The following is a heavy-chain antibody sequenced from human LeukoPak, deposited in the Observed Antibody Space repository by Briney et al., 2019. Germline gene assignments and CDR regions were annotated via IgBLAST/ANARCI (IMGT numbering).Heavy chain of an antibody. J-gene: IGHJ4*02. CDR1: GFAFNNYA. Sequence: PGGSLRLSCAASGFAFNNYAVHWVRQAPGKGLEWVAVISHDGSNKFYADSVKGRFTISRDNAKNTVNLQMNGLRAEDTAVYYCARVMGIASYFDYWGQGTLITVSS. V-gene: IGHV3-30*04. CDR3: ARVMGIASYFDY. CDR2: ISHDGSNK. D-gene: IGHD7-27*01.